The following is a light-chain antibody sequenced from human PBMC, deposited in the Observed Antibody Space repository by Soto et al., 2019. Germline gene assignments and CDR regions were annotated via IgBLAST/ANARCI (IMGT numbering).Light chain of an antibody. Sequence: EILFTQSPATLSLSPGERATLSCRASQSVSSYLAWYQQKPGQAPRILIYDASNRDTGIPARFSGSGSGTEFTLPISRLQPDDFSTYYCQHYNSYSEAFGQGTKVDIK. J-gene: IGKJ1*01. V-gene: IGKV3-11*01. CDR2: DAS. CDR1: QSVSSY. CDR3: QHYNSYSEA.